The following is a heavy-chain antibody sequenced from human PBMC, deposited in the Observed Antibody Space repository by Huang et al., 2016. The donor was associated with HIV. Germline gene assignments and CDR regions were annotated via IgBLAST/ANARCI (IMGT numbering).Heavy chain of an antibody. V-gene: IGHV3-30*02. CDR2: MAYDGTTK. CDR3: LKDQVGP. J-gene: IGHJ5*02. D-gene: IGHD3-10*01. Sequence: QVQLVESGGGVVQTGGSLRLSCATSGFPFREYGLHWVRQAHGKGLGGVAFMAYDGTTKLYSDSVGGRFTVSRDNSKSTLYLQMNSVRLEDTSIYYCLKDQVGPWGQGTLVTVSS. CDR1: GFPFREYG.